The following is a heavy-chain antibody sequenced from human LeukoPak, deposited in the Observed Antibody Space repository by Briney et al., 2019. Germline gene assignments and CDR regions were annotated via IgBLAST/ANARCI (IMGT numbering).Heavy chain of an antibody. D-gene: IGHD6-19*01. CDR2: IYTSGST. J-gene: IGHJ6*03. CDR3: ARDLSSGWYGGYYYYMDV. CDR1: VGSISSYY. Sequence: SETLSLTCAVSVGSISSYYRSWIRQPAGKGLEWVGRIYTSGSTNYNPSLKSRVTMSVDTSKNQFSLKMTSVTAADTAVYYCARDLSSGWYGGYYYYMDVWGKGTTVTVSS. V-gene: IGHV4-4*07.